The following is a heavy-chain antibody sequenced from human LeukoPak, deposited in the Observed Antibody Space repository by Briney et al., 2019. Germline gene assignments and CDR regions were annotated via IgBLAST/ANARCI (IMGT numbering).Heavy chain of an antibody. CDR1: GYTFTGYY. CDR3: ATTVTTRNTFDI. J-gene: IGHJ3*02. V-gene: IGHV1-2*02. CDR2: INPNSGGT. D-gene: IGHD4-17*01. Sequence: ASVKVSCKASGYTFTGYYMRWVRQAPGQGLEWMGWINPNSGGTNYAQKFQGRVTMTRDTSISTAYMELSRLRSDDTAVYYCATTVTTRNTFDIWGQGTMVTVSS.